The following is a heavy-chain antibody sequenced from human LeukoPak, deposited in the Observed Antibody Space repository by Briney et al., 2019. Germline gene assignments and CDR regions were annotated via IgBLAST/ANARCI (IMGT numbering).Heavy chain of an antibody. CDR1: GGSISSYY. Sequence: PSETLSLTCTVSGGSISSYYWSWIRQPPGKGLEWIGYMYYSGNTNYNPSLKSRVTISVDTSQNQFSLRLNSVTAADTAFYYCARQGGFCSSTSCYSWFDPWGQGTLVTVSS. V-gene: IGHV4-59*08. D-gene: IGHD2-2*01. J-gene: IGHJ5*02. CDR2: MYYSGNT. CDR3: ARQGGFCSSTSCYSWFDP.